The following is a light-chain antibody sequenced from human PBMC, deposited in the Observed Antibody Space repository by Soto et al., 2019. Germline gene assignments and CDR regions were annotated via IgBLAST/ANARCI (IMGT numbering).Light chain of an antibody. CDR1: QSVSNNY. CDR3: QQYISSPLT. Sequence: EIVLTQSPGTLSLSPGERATLSCRASQSVSNNYLAWYQQKPGQAPRLLIYGASNRATGIPDRFSGSGSGTDFTLTISRLEPEDFAVYSCQQYISSPLTFGQGTKVEIK. V-gene: IGKV3-20*01. J-gene: IGKJ1*01. CDR2: GAS.